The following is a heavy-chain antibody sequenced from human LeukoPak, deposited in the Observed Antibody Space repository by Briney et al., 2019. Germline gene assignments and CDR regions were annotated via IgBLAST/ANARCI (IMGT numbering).Heavy chain of an antibody. V-gene: IGHV3-30-3*01. Sequence: QTGRSLRLSCAASGFTFSSYAMHWVRQAPGKGLEWVAVISYDGSNKYYADSVKGRFTISRDNSKNTLYLQMNSLRAEDTAVYYCAGGYFDWLLSYYYYGMDVWGQGTTVTVSS. J-gene: IGHJ6*02. CDR1: GFTFSSYA. D-gene: IGHD3-9*01. CDR3: AGGYFDWLLSYYYYGMDV. CDR2: ISYDGSNK.